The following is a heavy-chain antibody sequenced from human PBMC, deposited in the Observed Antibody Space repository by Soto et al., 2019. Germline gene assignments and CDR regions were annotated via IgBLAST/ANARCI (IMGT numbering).Heavy chain of an antibody. CDR1: GDSIRSGGFY. V-gene: IGHV4-31*03. D-gene: IGHD6-19*01. CDR2: IYYRGNT. CDR3: VPVAVGGDYGYDY. J-gene: IGHJ4*02. Sequence: PSETLSLTCTVSGDSIRSGGFYWSWIRQHPGKGLEWIGYIYYRGNTYYNPSLESRVSISVDTSKNQFSLKLSSVTAEDTAIYYCVPVAVGGDYGYDYWGQGTLVTVSS.